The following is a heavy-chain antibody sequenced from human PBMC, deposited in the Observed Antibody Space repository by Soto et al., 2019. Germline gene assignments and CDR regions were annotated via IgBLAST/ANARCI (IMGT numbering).Heavy chain of an antibody. V-gene: IGHV4-34*01. CDR3: ARVDGYGDSDY. Sequence: SETLSLTCAVYGGSCSGYYWSWIRQPPGKGLEWIGEINHSGSTNYNPSLKSRVTISVDTSKNQFSLKLSSVTAADTAVYYCARVDGYGDSDYWGQGTLVTVSS. D-gene: IGHD4-17*01. CDR2: INHSGST. CDR1: GGSCSGYY. J-gene: IGHJ4*02.